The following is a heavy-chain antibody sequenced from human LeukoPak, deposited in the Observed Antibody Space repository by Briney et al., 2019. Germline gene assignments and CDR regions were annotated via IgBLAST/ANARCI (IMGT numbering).Heavy chain of an antibody. Sequence: GGSLRLSCAASGFTFDDFTLHWVRQPPGKGLEWVSFISRNGSDTYYADSVKGRFTISGDNSKNSLSLQMDSLTTDDTALYYCAKGDAYNGCFDSWGQGTLVTVSS. CDR3: AKGDAYNGCFDS. D-gene: IGHD5-24*01. CDR1: GFTFDDFT. V-gene: IGHV3-43*01. J-gene: IGHJ4*02. CDR2: ISRNGSDT.